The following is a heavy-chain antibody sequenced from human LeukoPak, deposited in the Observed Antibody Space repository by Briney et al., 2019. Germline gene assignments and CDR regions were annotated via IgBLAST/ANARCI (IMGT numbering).Heavy chain of an antibody. J-gene: IGHJ4*02. CDR3: ASGRGIENSSPLDY. Sequence: PGGSLRLSCAASGFTFRTYAMSWVRQAPGKGLEWVSTISGSGGSTYYADSVKGRFTISRDNSKNTLYLRMNSLRDEDTAVYYCASGRGIENSSPLDYWGQGTLVTVSS. CDR1: GFTFRTYA. D-gene: IGHD6-6*01. CDR2: ISGSGGST. V-gene: IGHV3-23*01.